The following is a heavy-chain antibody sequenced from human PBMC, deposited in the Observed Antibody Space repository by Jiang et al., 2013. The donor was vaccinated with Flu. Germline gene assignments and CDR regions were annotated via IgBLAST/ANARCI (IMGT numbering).Heavy chain of an antibody. D-gene: IGHD2-15*01. CDR3: AKGGHQSFFDY. J-gene: IGHJ4*02. CDR2: ISGNGGET. CDR1: GLTFRNYA. Sequence: VQLLESGGGLVQPGGSLRLSCAASGLTFRNYAMTWVRQAPGKGLEWVSTISGNGGETFYADSVKGRFTISRDNSRNTVSLQMNSLRAEDTALYYCAKGGHQSFFDYWGQGTLVTVSS. V-gene: IGHV3-23*01.